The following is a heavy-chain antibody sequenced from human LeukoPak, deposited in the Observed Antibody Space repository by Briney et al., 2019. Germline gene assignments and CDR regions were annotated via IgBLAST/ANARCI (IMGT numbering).Heavy chain of an antibody. J-gene: IGHJ5*02. Sequence: ASVKVSCKASGYTFTSYGISWVRQAPGQGLEWMGWINPNSGGTNYAQKFQGRVTMTRDTSISTAYMELSRLRSDDTAVYYCARRLGYCSSTSCYYWFDPWGQGTLVTVSS. CDR2: INPNSGGT. CDR1: GYTFTSYG. CDR3: ARRLGYCSSTSCYYWFDP. D-gene: IGHD2-2*01. V-gene: IGHV1-2*02.